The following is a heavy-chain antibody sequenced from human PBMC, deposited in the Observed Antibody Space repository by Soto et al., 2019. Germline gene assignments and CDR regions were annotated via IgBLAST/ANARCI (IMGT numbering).Heavy chain of an antibody. CDR1: GFTFSDYA. J-gene: IGHJ4*01. V-gene: IGHV3-64D*06. CDR2: IRSDGDRI. CDR3: VKDHPALEY. Sequence: GPLRLSCSASGFTFSDYAMHWVRQVPGKGLEYVSVIRSDGDRIYYADSVKGRFTISRDNSKNTLFLQMNSLRPEDTAMYYCVKDHPALEYWGHGTLVTVSS.